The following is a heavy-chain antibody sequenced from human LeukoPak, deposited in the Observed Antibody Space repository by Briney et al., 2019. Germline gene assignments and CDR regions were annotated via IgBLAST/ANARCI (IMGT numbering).Heavy chain of an antibody. CDR1: GFTVSSNS. J-gene: IGHJ6*03. Sequence: GGSLRLSCTVSGFTVSSNSMSWVRQAPGKGLEWVSFIFSSTHYSDSVKGRFTISRDNSKNTLYLQMNSLRAEDTAVYYCARGSWDILTGYRPYYYYMDVWGKGTTVTVSS. D-gene: IGHD3-9*01. CDR3: ARGSWDILTGYRPYYYYMDV. CDR2: IFSST. V-gene: IGHV3-53*01.